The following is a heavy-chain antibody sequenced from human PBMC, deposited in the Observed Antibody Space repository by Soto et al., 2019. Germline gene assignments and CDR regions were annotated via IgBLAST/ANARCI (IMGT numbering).Heavy chain of an antibody. J-gene: IGHJ6*02. V-gene: IGHV1-46*01. Sequence: ASVKVRCPASGYIPASYYMHRVGHVPGQGLEWMGIINPSGGSSSYAQKFQGRVTMTRDTSTSTVYMELSSLRSEDTAVYYCARDYDFLSGYYEWGYYYGMDVWGQGTTVTVSS. D-gene: IGHD3-3*01. CDR1: GYIPASYY. CDR2: INPSGGSS. CDR3: ARDYDFLSGYYEWGYYYGMDV.